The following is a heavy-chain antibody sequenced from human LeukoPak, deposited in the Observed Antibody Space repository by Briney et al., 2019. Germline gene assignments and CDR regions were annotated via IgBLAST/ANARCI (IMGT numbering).Heavy chain of an antibody. CDR1: GYTFTSYD. CDR2: MNPNSGNT. CDR3: ARGNDYGDYPSDYYYGMDV. J-gene: IGHJ6*02. V-gene: IGHV1-8*02. Sequence: GASVKVSCKASGYTFTSYDINWVRQATGQGLEWMGWMNPNSGNTGYAQKFQGRVTMTRNTSISTAYMELSSLRSEDTAVYYCARGNDYGDYPSDYYYGMDVWGQGTTVTVSS. D-gene: IGHD4-17*01.